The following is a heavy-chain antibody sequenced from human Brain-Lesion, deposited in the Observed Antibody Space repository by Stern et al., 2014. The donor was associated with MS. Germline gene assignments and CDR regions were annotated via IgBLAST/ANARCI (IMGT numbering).Heavy chain of an antibody. Sequence: QVQLQESGPGLVKPSQTLSLTCTVSGGSISSGNYYWSWIRQPAGEGLEWIGRIYSSGSTQYNPPLQSRVTKSADTSTNQFSLTLSSVTAADTAVYYCARGNYDVLTDNGGHGFDIWGQGTMVTVSS. J-gene: IGHJ3*02. D-gene: IGHD3-9*01. CDR1: GGSISSGNYY. CDR2: IYSSGST. V-gene: IGHV4-61*02. CDR3: ARGNYDVLTDNGGHGFDI.